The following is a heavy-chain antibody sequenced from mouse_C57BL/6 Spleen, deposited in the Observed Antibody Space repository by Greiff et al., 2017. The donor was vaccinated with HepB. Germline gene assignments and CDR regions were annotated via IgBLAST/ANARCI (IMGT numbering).Heavy chain of an antibody. V-gene: IGHV1-82*01. Sequence: VQLLQSGPELVKPGASVKISCKASGYAFSSSWMNWVKQRPGKGLEWIGRIYPGDGDTNYNGKFKGKATLTADKSSSTAYMQLSSLTSEDSAVYFCARWWLQWYFDYWGQGTTLTVSS. CDR1: GYAFSSSW. CDR2: IYPGDGDT. J-gene: IGHJ2*01. D-gene: IGHD1-1*02. CDR3: ARWWLQWYFDY.